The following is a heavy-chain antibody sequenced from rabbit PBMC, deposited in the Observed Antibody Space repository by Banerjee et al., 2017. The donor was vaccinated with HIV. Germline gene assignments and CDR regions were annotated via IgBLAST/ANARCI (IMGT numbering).Heavy chain of an antibody. J-gene: IGHJ4*01. CDR2: INTSSGNT. CDR3: ARTSDDYADNSVFNL. Sequence: QEHLEESGGDLVKPEGSLTLTCTASGFSFSSKYVMCWVRQAPGKGLEWIGCINTSSGNTVYASWAKGRFTISKASWTTVTLQMTSLTAADKASYFCARTSDDYADNSVFNLWGP. D-gene: IGHD2-1*01. CDR1: GFSFSSKYV. V-gene: IGHV1S45*01.